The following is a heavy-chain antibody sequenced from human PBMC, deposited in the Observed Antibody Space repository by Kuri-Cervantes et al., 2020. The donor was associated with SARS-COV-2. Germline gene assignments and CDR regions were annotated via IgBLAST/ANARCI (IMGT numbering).Heavy chain of an antibody. V-gene: IGHV3-23*01. D-gene: IGHD3-3*01. J-gene: IGHJ4*02. CDR2: ISGSGGST. CDR1: GFTLSNAW. Sequence: GESLKISCAASGFTLSNAWMSWVRQAPGKGLEWVSAISGSGGSTYYADSVKGRFTISRDNSKNTLYLQMNSLRAEDTAVYYCAKVETASLDYWGQGTLVTVSS. CDR3: AKVETASLDY.